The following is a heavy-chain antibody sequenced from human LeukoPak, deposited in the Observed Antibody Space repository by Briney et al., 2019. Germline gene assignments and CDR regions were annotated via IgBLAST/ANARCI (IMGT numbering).Heavy chain of an antibody. J-gene: IGHJ4*02. D-gene: IGHD2-15*01. CDR3: ARWDYCSGGSCYSDY. CDR1: GYTFTSYD. CDR2: MNPNSGNT. Sequence: ASVTVSFKSSGYTFTSYDINWVRQATGQGLEWMGWMNPNSGNTGYAQKFQGRVTMTRNTSISTAYMELSSLRPEDTAVYYCARWDYCSGGSCYSDYWGQGTLVTVSS. V-gene: IGHV1-8*01.